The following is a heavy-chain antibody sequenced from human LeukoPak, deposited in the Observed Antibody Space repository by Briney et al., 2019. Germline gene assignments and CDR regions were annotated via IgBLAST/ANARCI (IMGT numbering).Heavy chain of an antibody. CDR3: ARAQGYCSSTSCYAEYFQH. J-gene: IGHJ1*01. V-gene: IGHV3-33*01. Sequence: PGRSLRLSCAASGFTFSSYGMHWVRQAPGKGLEWVAVIWYDGSNKYYADSVKGRFTISRDNSKNTLYLQMNSLRAEDTAVYYCARAQGYCSSTSCYAEYFQHWGQGTLVTVSS. CDR2: IWYDGSNK. D-gene: IGHD2-2*01. CDR1: GFTFSSYG.